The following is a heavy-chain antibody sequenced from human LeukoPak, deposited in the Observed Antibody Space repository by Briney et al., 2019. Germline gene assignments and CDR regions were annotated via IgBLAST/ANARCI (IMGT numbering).Heavy chain of an antibody. CDR2: VSRSGRNT. V-gene: IGHV3-23*01. J-gene: IGHJ4*02. Sequence: GGSLRLFCAASGFTLSSYAMSWVRQAPGRGLEWVSSVSRSGRNTYYADSAKGRFTISRDNSENTVYLQMSSLRAEDTAVYYCAKRDRPCSGDCSAPYYFDYGGPGTLVTVSS. CDR3: AKRDRPCSGDCSAPYYFDY. D-gene: IGHD2-21*02. CDR1: GFTLSSYA.